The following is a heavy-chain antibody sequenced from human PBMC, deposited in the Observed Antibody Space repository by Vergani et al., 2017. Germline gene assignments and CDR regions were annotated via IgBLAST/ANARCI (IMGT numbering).Heavy chain of an antibody. V-gene: IGHV3-9*01. J-gene: IGHJ5*02. CDR1: GFTFDDYA. D-gene: IGHD3-3*01. CDR3: AKAPLLRFLDHPWFDP. CDR2: ISWNSGSI. Sequence: EVQLVESGGGLVQPGRSLRLSCAASGFTFDDYAMHWVRQAPGKGLEWVSGISWNSGSIGYAESVKGRFTISRDNAKNSLYLQMNSLRAEDTALYYCAKAPLLRFLDHPWFDPWGQGTLVTVSS.